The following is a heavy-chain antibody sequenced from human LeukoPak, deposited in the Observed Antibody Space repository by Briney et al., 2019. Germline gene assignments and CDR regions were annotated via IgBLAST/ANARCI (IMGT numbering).Heavy chain of an antibody. CDR3: ASYYYDSSAYYGPFDY. D-gene: IGHD3-22*01. V-gene: IGHV4-39*01. CDR1: GGSISSSSYY. J-gene: IGHJ4*02. CDR2: IYYSGST. Sequence: SETLSLTCTVSGGSISSSSYYWGWIRQPPGKGLEWIGSIYYSGSTYYNPSLKSRVTISVDTSKNQFSLKLSSVTAADTAVYYCASYYYDSSAYYGPFDYWGQGTLVTVSS.